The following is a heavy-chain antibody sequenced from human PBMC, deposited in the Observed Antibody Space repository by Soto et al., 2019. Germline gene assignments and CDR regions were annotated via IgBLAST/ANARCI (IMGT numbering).Heavy chain of an antibody. CDR2: INSDGSST. J-gene: IGHJ5*02. CDR1: GFTFSSYW. V-gene: IGHV3-74*01. Sequence: GGSLRLSCAASGFTFSSYWMHWVRQAPGKGLVWVSRINSDGSSTSYADSVKGRFTISRDNAKNTLYLQMNSLRAEDTAVYYCAREVGYYYGSGSYYRLTPNWFDPWGQGTLVTVSS. CDR3: AREVGYYYGSGSYYRLTPNWFDP. D-gene: IGHD3-10*01.